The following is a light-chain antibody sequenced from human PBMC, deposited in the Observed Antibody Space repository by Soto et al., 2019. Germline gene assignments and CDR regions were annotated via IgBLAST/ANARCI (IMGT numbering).Light chain of an antibody. Sequence: LTQPTSVSGSPGQSITISCTGNHNDIGTYDYVSWYQQHPGRAPRLLIHGVTTRPSGISGRFSASKSGLTASLTISGLQPEDEADYYCSSFTSNRIDVFGPGTKVTVL. J-gene: IGLJ1*01. CDR1: HNDIGTYDY. CDR2: GVT. V-gene: IGLV2-14*03. CDR3: SSFTSNRIDV.